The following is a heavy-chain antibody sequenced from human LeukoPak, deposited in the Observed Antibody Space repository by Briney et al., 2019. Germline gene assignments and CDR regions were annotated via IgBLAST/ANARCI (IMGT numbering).Heavy chain of an antibody. J-gene: IGHJ6*02. CDR2: ISYDGSNK. V-gene: IGHV3-30*18. CDR1: GFTFSSYG. CDR3: AKGMNTVTTPYYYGMDV. D-gene: IGHD4-17*01. Sequence: PGGSLRLSCAASGFTFSSYGMHWVRQAPGKGLEWVAVISYDGSNKYYADSVKGRFTISRDNSKNTLYLQMNSLRAEDTAVYYCAKGMNTVTTPYYYGMDVWGQGTTVTVS.